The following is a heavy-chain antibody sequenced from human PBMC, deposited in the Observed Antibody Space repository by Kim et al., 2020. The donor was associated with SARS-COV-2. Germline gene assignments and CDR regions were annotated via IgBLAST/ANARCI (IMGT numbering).Heavy chain of an antibody. D-gene: IGHD6-6*01. J-gene: IGHJ4*02. V-gene: IGHV3-23*01. CDR3: AKTGHSSSSRGYYFES. Sequence: DSVKGRFIISRANSRDTLYLQMSSLRVEDTAVYYCAKTGHSSSSRGYYFESWGQGTLVTVSS.